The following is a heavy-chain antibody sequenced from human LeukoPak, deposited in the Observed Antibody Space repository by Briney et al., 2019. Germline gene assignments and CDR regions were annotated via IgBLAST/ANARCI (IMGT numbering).Heavy chain of an antibody. CDR2: IQAKAYGGAT. D-gene: IGHD2-2*01. CDR3: TRAPHPRCSSSGCYLDY. CDR1: GFTFVDYA. J-gene: IGHJ4*02. Sequence: GRSLRLSCSTPGFTFVDYAMSWVRQAPGKGLEWVGFIQAKAYGGATKYAASVNGRFSISRDDSQSIANLQMNDLKTEDTAVYYCTRAPHPRCSSSGCYLDYWGQGTLVTVSS. V-gene: IGHV3-49*04.